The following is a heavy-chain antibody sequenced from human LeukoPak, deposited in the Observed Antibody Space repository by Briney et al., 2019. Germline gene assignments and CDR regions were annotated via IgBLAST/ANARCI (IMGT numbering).Heavy chain of an antibody. J-gene: IGHJ4*02. CDR3: ARHERVGATVFDY. V-gene: IGHV5-51*01. D-gene: IGHD1-26*01. CDR2: IYPGDSDT. CDR1: GYSFTTYW. Sequence: GESLKISCKGSGYSFTTYWIGWVRQMPGKGLEWMGIIYPGDSDTRYSPSFQGQVTISADKSISTAYLQWSSPKASDTAMYYCARHERVGATVFDYWGQGTLVTVSS.